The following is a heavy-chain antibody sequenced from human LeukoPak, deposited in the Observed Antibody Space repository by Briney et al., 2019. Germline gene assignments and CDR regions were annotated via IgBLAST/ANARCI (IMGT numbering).Heavy chain of an antibody. J-gene: IGHJ4*02. CDR3: ARTSVAAHDKIGFVDY. Sequence: ASVKVSCKASGYNFLSYGISWVRQAPGKGLEWMGWISTYSEKPKYSLKLQGRVTVTTDTSTATVSMELRSLTSDDTALYYCARTSVAAHDKIGFVDYWGQGTLVTVSS. CDR2: ISTYSEKP. V-gene: IGHV1-18*01. CDR1: GYNFLSYG. D-gene: IGHD3-22*01.